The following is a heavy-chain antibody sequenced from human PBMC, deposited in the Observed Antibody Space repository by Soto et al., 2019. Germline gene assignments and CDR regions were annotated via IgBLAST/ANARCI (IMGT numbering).Heavy chain of an antibody. CDR1: GFPFSSYA. Sequence: PGGSLGLSCAASGFPFSSYAVSWVRKDPGKGLEWVSAISGSGGSTYYADSVKGRFTISRDNSKNTLYLQMNSLRAEDTAVYYCAKDQDWNEYVFDYRGQGTLVTVSS. D-gene: IGHD1-1*01. CDR3: AKDQDWNEYVFDY. V-gene: IGHV3-23*01. J-gene: IGHJ4*02. CDR2: ISGSGGST.